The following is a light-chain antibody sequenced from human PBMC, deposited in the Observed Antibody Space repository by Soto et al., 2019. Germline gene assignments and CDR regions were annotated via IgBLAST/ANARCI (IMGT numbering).Light chain of an antibody. J-gene: IGLJ1*01. CDR2: DDN. CDR3: QVWNISTDHYV. CDR1: NIGSKS. V-gene: IGLV3-21*02. Sequence: SYELTQPPSVSVAPGQTARITCGGNNIGSKSVHWYKQSPGQAPVLVVYDDNDRRSGIPERFSGFNSENTATLTITRVEAGDEADYYCQVWNISTDHYVFGTGTKVTVL.